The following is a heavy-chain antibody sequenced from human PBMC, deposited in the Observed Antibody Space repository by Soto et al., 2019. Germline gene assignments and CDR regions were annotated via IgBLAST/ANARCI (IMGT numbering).Heavy chain of an antibody. V-gene: IGHV2-5*02. CDR2: IYWDDDE. J-gene: IGHJ4*02. CDR1: GFSLSTTAEG. Sequence: QITLKEAGPTRVKPTQTLTLTCTFSGFSLSTTAEGVGWIRQPPGKALEWLALIYWDDDERYSPSLKSRLTITKDTAKNQVVLTMTNVDPVDTATYYCAHGSCSSADCYPNPYLDYWGQGIVVTVSS. CDR3: AHGSCSSADCYPNPYLDY. D-gene: IGHD2-2*01.